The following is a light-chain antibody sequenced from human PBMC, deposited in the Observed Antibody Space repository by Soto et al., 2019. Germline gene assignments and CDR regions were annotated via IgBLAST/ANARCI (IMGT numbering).Light chain of an antibody. CDR2: WAS. CDR3: QQYYNTPLT. J-gene: IGKJ4*01. Sequence: DIVMTQSPASLAVSLGERATINCKSSQSVLYSSNNKNYLAWYQQKPGQPPKLLIYWASTRESGVPDRFSGSGSGTDFTLTISSLQAEDVEVYYCQQYYNTPLTLGGGTQVDIK. CDR1: QSVLYSSNNKNY. V-gene: IGKV4-1*01.